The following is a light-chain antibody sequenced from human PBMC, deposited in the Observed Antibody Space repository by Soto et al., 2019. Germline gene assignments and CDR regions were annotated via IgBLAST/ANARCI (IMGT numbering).Light chain of an antibody. CDR3: QSYDDGLSGSV. J-gene: IGLJ2*01. Sequence: QPVLTQPPSVGGAPGQRGTISCTGTSSKIGAGYAVHWYQQLPGTAPKLLIYNNDNRPSGVPDQNSAANSGTSASLAITGLQAEDEAHYYCQSYDDGLSGSVFGGGTKLPVL. V-gene: IGLV1-40*01. CDR2: NND. CDR1: SSKIGAGYA.